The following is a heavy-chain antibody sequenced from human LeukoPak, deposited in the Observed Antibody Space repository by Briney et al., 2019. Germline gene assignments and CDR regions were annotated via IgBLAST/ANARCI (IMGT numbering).Heavy chain of an antibody. V-gene: IGHV4-4*07. D-gene: IGHD6-19*01. Sequence: PSETLSLTCTVSGGSISSYYWSWIRRLAGKGLEWIGRIYTSGSTNYNPSLKSRVTMSVDTSKNQFSLKLSSVTAADTAVYYCARDGPLIAVAGLYYYYYMDVWGKGTTVTVSS. CDR3: ARDGPLIAVAGLYYYYYMDV. CDR2: IYTSGST. CDR1: GGSISSYY. J-gene: IGHJ6*03.